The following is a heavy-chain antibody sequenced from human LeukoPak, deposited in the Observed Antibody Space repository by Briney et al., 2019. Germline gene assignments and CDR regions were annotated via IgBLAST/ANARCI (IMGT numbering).Heavy chain of an antibody. CDR3: ARDKGLRVYDY. Sequence: SETLSLTCTVSGGSISSYYWSWIRQPPGKGLEWIGYIYYSGSTNYNPSLKSRVTISVDTSKNQFSLKLSSVTAADTAVYYCARDKGLRVYDYWGQGTLVTVSS. CDR1: GGSISSYY. D-gene: IGHD4-17*01. CDR2: IYYSGST. J-gene: IGHJ4*02. V-gene: IGHV4-59*01.